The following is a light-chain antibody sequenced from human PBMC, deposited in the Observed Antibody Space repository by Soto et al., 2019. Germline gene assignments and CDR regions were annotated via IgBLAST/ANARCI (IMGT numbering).Light chain of an antibody. V-gene: IGKV3-20*01. J-gene: IGKJ1*01. Sequence: EIVLTQSPGTLSLSPGERATLSCRASQSVDSFLAWYQQKPGQAPRLLIYDVSSRATGIPDRFSGSGSGTDFTLTISRLEPEDFAVYYCQQYDSSPQAFGQGTKVEIK. CDR1: QSVDSF. CDR2: DVS. CDR3: QQYDSSPQA.